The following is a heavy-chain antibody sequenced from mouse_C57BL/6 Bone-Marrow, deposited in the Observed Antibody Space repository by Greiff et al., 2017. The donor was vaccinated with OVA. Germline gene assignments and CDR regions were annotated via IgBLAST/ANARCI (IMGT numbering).Heavy chain of an antibody. CDR2: ISSGGSYT. Sequence: EVMLVEPGGDLVKPGGSLKLSCAASGFTFSSYGMSWVRQTPDKRLEWVATISSGGSYTYYPDSVKGRFTISRDNAKNTLYLQMSSLTSEDTAMYYCARHYYGSSYAMDYWGQGTSVTVSS. CDR1: GFTFSSYG. V-gene: IGHV5-6*01. J-gene: IGHJ4*01. CDR3: ARHYYGSSYAMDY. D-gene: IGHD1-1*01.